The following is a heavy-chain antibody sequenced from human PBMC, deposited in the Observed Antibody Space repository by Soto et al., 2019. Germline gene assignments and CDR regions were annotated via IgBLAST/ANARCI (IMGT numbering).Heavy chain of an antibody. CDR3: ARGDSTDCSNGVCSFFYNHDMDV. D-gene: IGHD2-8*01. Sequence: APVKVSCKASGYSFTDYHIHWVRQAQGQGLEWLGRINPKSGGTSTAQKFQGWVTMTTDTSISTASMELTRLTSDDTAIYYCARGDSTDCSNGVCSFFYNHDMDVWGQGTTVTVS. CDR2: INPKSGGT. V-gene: IGHV1-2*04. CDR1: GYSFTDYH. J-gene: IGHJ6*02.